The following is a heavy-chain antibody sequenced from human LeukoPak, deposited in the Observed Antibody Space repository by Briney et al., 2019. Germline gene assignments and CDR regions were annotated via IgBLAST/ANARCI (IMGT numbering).Heavy chain of an antibody. CDR3: ARGIGSDSSSPYYFDY. CDR2: ISYDGSNK. Sequence: GGSLRLSCAGSGFTFSNYSINWVRQAPGKGLEWVAVISYDGSNKYYADSVKGRFTISRDNSKNTLYLQVNSLRAEDTAVYYCARGIGSDSSSPYYFDYWGQGTLVTVSS. V-gene: IGHV3-30*03. D-gene: IGHD6-13*01. J-gene: IGHJ4*02. CDR1: GFTFSNYS.